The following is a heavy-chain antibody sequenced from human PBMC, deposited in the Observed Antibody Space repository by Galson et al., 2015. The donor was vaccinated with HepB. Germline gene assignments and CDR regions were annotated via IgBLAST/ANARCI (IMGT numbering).Heavy chain of an antibody. CDR1: GFTFSNAW. J-gene: IGHJ6*02. Sequence: SLRLSCAASGFTFSNAWMSWVRQAPGKGLEWVGRIKSKTDGGTTDYAAPVKGRFTISRDDSKNTLYLQMNSLKTEDTAVYYCTTTGGSPFNYYYYGMDVWGQGTTVTVSS. CDR3: TTTGGSPFNYYYYGMDV. V-gene: IGHV3-15*01. CDR2: IKSKTDGGTT. D-gene: IGHD4-23*01.